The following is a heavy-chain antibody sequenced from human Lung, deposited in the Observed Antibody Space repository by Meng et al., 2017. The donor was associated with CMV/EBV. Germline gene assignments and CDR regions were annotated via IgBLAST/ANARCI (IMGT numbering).Heavy chain of an antibody. D-gene: IGHD6-19*01. Sequence: QGSLQESNRALVVPSGPLSLICAVSGGSISSGNCCGWVRQPPGKGLEWIGEIYHSGRTNYNPSLKSRVPISVDKSKNQFPRKLSSVTAADTAVYYCASFPPPGKQWLVTDYWGQGTLVTVSS. CDR2: IYHSGRT. CDR3: ASFPPPGKQWLVTDY. V-gene: IGHV4-4*02. J-gene: IGHJ4*02. CDR1: GGSISSGNC.